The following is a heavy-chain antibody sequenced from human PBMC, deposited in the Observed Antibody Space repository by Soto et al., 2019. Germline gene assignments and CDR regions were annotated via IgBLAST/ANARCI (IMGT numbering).Heavy chain of an antibody. J-gene: IGHJ4*02. V-gene: IGHV4-34*01. Sequence: QVQLQQWGAGLLKPSETLSLTCAVYGGSFSGYYWSWIRQPPGKGLEWIGEINHSGSTNYNPSLKSRVTRSVDTSKNQFSLKLSSVTAADTAVYYCASGYSGYDLDYWGQGTLVTVSS. CDR2: INHSGST. CDR3: ASGYSGYDLDY. CDR1: GGSFSGYY. D-gene: IGHD5-12*01.